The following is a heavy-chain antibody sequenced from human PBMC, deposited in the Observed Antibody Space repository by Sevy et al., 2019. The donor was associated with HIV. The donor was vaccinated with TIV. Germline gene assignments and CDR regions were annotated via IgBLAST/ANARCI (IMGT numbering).Heavy chain of an antibody. CDR1: GGSISSYY. D-gene: IGHD2-2*02. CDR3: ARDTIGYCSSTSCYNYYGMDV. CDR2: IYYSGST. J-gene: IGHJ6*02. Sequence: SETLSLTCTVSGGSISSYYWSWTRQPPGKGLEWIGYIYYSGSTNYNPALKRRVTISVDTSKNQFSLKLSSVTAADTAVYYCARDTIGYCSSTSCYNYYGMDVWGQGTTVTVSS. V-gene: IGHV4-59*13.